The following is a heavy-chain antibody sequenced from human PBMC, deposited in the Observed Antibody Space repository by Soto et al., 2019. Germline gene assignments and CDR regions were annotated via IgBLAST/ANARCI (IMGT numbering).Heavy chain of an antibody. D-gene: IGHD4-17*01. Sequence: GGSLRLSCAASGFTFSSYAMHWVRQAPGKGLEWVAVISYDGSNKYYADSVKGRFTISRDNSKNTLYLQMNSLRAEDTDVYYCAREWPGFYGDYEGVLDYWGQGTLVTVSS. CDR2: ISYDGSNK. J-gene: IGHJ4*02. CDR1: GFTFSSYA. CDR3: AREWPGFYGDYEGVLDY. V-gene: IGHV3-30-3*01.